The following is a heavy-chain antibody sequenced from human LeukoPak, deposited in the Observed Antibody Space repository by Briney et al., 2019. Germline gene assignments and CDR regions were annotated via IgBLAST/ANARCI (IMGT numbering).Heavy chain of an antibody. D-gene: IGHD6-19*01. Sequence: SVKVSCKASGGTFSSYAISWVRQAPGQGLEWMGGIIPIFGTANYAQKFQGRVTITTDESTSTAYMELSSLRSEDTAVYYCAREGIAVAGAKGLDYWGQGTLVTVSS. CDR3: AREGIAVAGAKGLDY. CDR1: GGTFSSYA. CDR2: IIPIFGTA. J-gene: IGHJ4*02. V-gene: IGHV1-69*05.